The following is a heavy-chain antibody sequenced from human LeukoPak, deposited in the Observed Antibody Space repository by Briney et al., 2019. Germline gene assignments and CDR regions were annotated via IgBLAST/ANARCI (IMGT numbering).Heavy chain of an antibody. D-gene: IGHD1-26*01. V-gene: IGHV5-51*01. CDR2: IYPGDSDA. CDR1: GYSFTSYW. Sequence: GESLKISCKGSGYSFTSYWIGWVRQMPGKGLKWMGIIYPGDSDARYSPSFQGQVSISADKSISTAYLQWSSLKASDTAMYYCARRRDLYSGSYYPFDYWGQGTLVTVSS. CDR3: ARRRDLYSGSYYPFDY. J-gene: IGHJ4*02.